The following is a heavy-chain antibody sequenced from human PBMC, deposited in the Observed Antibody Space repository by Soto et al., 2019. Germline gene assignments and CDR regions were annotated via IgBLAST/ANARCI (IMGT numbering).Heavy chain of an antibody. CDR3: ARFSGNAFDR. Sequence: PSETLSLTCSVSGGSISSSGYNWDWILHPPGKGLEWIGTIYYNWYTDYNPSLKSRATISADASDYQFSLELSYVTAADTSIYYCARFSGNAFDRWGHGTTVTVSS. J-gene: IGHJ3*01. CDR2: IYYNWYT. CDR1: GGSISSSGYN. V-gene: IGHV4-39*01.